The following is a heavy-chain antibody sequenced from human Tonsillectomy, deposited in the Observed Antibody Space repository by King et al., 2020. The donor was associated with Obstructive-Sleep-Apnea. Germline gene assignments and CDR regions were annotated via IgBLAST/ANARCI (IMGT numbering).Heavy chain of an antibody. CDR2: ISYDGSNK. V-gene: IGHV3-30-3*01. D-gene: IGHD6-19*01. CDR3: AREDRAVAGPYYFDY. CDR1: GFTFCSYA. Sequence: VQLVESGGGVVQPGRSLRLSCAASGFTFCSYAMHWVRQAPGKGLEWWAVISYDGSNKYYADSVKGRFTISRDNSKNTLYLQMNSLRAEDTAVYYCAREDRAVAGPYYFDYWGQGTLVTVSS. J-gene: IGHJ4*02.